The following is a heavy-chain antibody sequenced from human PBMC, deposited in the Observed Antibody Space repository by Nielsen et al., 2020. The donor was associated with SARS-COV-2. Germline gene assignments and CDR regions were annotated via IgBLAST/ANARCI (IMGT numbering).Heavy chain of an antibody. J-gene: IGHJ6*03. V-gene: IGHV4-4*02. CDR2: VSHSGSI. Sequence: SETLSLTCAVSGGSVSSNDWWTWVRQSPGQGLEWFGEVSHSGSINYTPSLKIRVTLSMDKSKRKCSLRLTSVSAADTAVYFCARGDLVVVPSPILGLGPFFYYFYLDVWGKGTTVIVSS. D-gene: IGHD2-2*01. CDR3: ARGDLVVVPSPILGLGPFFYYFYLDV. CDR1: GGSVSSNDW.